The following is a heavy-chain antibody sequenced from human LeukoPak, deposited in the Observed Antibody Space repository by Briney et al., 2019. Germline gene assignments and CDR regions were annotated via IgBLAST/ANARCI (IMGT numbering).Heavy chain of an antibody. J-gene: IGHJ4*02. D-gene: IGHD3-10*01. Sequence: ASVKVSCKASGYLSTRYGFIGVRQAPGHGLQWMGWISGSTGNTNYAQIVQGRVSMTTESFTSTAYMRLRSLTVDDTAVYYCARAGRGTYYYFDVWGQGTLVTVSS. CDR2: ISGSTGNT. V-gene: IGHV1-18*01. CDR3: ARAGRGTYYYFDV. CDR1: GYLSTRYG.